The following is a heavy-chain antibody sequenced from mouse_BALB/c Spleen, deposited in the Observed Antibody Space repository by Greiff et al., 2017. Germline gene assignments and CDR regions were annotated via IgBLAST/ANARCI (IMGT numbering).Heavy chain of an antibody. CDR2: ISSGGST. V-gene: IGHV5-6-5*01. CDR1: GFTFSSYA. CDR3: ARGGGHFDY. J-gene: IGHJ2*01. Sequence: EVQGVESGGGLVKPGGSLKLSCAASGFTFSSYAMSWVRQTPEKRLEWVASISSGGSTYYPDSVKGRFTISRDNARNILYLQMSSLRSEDTAMYYCARGGGHFDYWGQGTTLTVSS.